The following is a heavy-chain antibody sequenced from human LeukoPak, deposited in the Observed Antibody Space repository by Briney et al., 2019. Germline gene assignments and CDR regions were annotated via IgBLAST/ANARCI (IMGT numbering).Heavy chain of an antibody. CDR2: ISSSSSYI. J-gene: IGHJ3*02. V-gene: IGHV3-21*01. Sequence: GGSLRLSCAASGFTFSKYSMNWVRQAPGKGMEWVSFISSSSSYIYYADSVKGRFTISRDNAKSSLYLQMNSLRAEDTAVYYCARIAGGALIAARPGYDAFDIWGQGQWSPSLQ. CDR3: ARIAGGALIAARPGYDAFDI. D-gene: IGHD6-6*01. CDR1: GFTFSKYS.